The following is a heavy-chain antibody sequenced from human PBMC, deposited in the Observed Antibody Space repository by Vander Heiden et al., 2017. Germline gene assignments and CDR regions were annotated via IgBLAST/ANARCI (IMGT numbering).Heavy chain of an antibody. CDR2: ITFDGTSK. CDR3: ANSQGYYHGMDV. V-gene: IGHV3-30*18. CDR1: GFTFSSYG. J-gene: IGHJ6*02. Sequence: VQLVDSGAGVVQPGRSLRLSCAASGFTFSSYGMHWVRQFPGKGLEWVAVITFDGTSKYHADSVEGRFTISRDNSKNTLYLQMNSLRIEDTAVYYCANSQGYYHGMDVWGQGTTVTVSS.